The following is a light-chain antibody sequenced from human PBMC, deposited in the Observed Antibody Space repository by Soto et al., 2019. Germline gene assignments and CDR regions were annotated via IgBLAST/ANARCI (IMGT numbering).Light chain of an antibody. CDR2: GAF. V-gene: IGKV1-9*01. J-gene: IGKJ4*01. CDR3: QKVDTYPLT. CDR1: QDVGTY. Sequence: DIQLTQSPSFLSASEGDRVTITCRASQDVGTYFAWYQLKPGKAPQLLVYGAFTLQSGVPSRFSGSESGTDFTLTISALQPKDSATYYSQKVDTYPLTLGGGTKWEIK.